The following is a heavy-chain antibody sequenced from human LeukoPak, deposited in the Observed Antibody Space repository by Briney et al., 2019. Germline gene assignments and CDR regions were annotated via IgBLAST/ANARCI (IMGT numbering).Heavy chain of an antibody. CDR3: ARELPSAGGLDV. CDR2: INPNSGYT. D-gene: IGHD3-10*01. Sequence: ASVKVSCNASGYTFTSYDINWVRQATGQGLEWMGWINPNSGYTAYTQKFQGRVTMTRSTSISTAYMELSSLTSEDTAAYYCARELPSAGGLDVWGQGTTVTVSS. CDR1: GYTFTSYD. J-gene: IGHJ6*02. V-gene: IGHV1-8*01.